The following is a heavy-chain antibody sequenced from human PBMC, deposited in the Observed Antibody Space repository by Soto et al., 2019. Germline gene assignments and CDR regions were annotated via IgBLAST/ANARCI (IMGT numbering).Heavy chain of an antibody. CDR1: GYTFTSYG. J-gene: IGHJ4*02. CDR2: ISAYNGNT. V-gene: IGHV1-18*01. CDR3: ARDIAGVSGWYNDDY. Sequence: QVQLVQSGAEVKKPGASVKVSCEASGYTFTSYGISWVRQTPGQGLEWMGWISAYNGNTNYAQKLQGRVTMTTDTSTSTAYMELRSLRSDDTAVYYCARDIAGVSGWYNDDYWGQGTLVTVSS. D-gene: IGHD6-19*01.